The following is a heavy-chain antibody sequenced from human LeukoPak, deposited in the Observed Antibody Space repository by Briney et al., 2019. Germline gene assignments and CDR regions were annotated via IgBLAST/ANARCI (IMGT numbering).Heavy chain of an antibody. J-gene: IGHJ5*02. CDR2: IYHSGST. Sequence: SETLSLTCAVSGGSISSSNWWSWVRQPPGKGLEWIGEIYHSGSTNYNPSLKSRVTISVDKSENQFSLKLCSVTAADTAVYYCARAVCSGGRCYDWFDPWGQGTLATVSS. D-gene: IGHD2-15*01. CDR3: ARAVCSGGRCYDWFDP. V-gene: IGHV4-4*02. CDR1: GGSISSSNW.